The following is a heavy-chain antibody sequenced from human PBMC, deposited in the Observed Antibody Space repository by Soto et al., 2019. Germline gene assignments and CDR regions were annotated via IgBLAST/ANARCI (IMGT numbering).Heavy chain of an antibody. CDR1: GHTLTELS. V-gene: IGHV1-24*01. CDR3: ARHHGPTTSENWFDP. J-gene: IGHJ5*02. D-gene: IGHD5-12*01. CDR2: FDPEGGEA. Sequence: ASVKVSCKISGHTLTELSIHWVRQAPGKGLEWMGGFDPEGGEAIYAQKFQGRVTMTTDTSTTTAYLELRSLRSDDTAVYYCARHHGPTTSENWFDPWGQGTLVTVSS.